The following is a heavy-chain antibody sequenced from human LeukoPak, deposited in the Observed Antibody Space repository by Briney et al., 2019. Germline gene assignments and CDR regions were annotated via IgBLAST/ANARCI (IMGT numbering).Heavy chain of an antibody. CDR2: IYNSGST. Sequence: GSLRLSCAASGFTFSSYAMSWVRQAPGKGLEWIGYIYNSGSTNYNPSLKSRVTISVDTSKNQFSLKLSSVTAADTAVYYCARHVDGYGTIHDWGQGTLVTVSS. CDR3: ARHVDGYGTIHD. J-gene: IGHJ4*02. D-gene: IGHD5-24*01. CDR1: GFTFSSYA. V-gene: IGHV4-59*08.